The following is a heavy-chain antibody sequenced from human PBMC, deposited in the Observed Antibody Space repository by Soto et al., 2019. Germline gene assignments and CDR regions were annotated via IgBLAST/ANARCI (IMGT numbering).Heavy chain of an antibody. D-gene: IGHD6-19*01. CDR2: ISYDGSNK. CDR3: AKDLNKQWLVLSGYYGMDV. CDR1: GFTFSSYG. J-gene: IGHJ6*02. V-gene: IGHV3-30*18. Sequence: GGSLRLSCAASGFTFSSYGMHWVRQAPGKGLEWVAVISYDGSNKYYADSVKGRFTISRDNSKNTLYLQMNSLRAEDTAVYYCAKDLNKQWLVLSGYYGMDVWGQGATVTVSS.